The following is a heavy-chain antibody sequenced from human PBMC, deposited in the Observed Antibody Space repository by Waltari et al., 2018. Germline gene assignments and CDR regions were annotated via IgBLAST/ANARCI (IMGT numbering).Heavy chain of an antibody. V-gene: IGHV3-43D*04. CDR3: AKDMQYGGDSDAFDI. D-gene: IGHD2-21*02. J-gene: IGHJ3*02. Sequence: EVQLVESGGVVVQPGGSLRLSCAASGFTFDDYAMHWVRQAPGKGLEWVALISWDGCSTYYADSVKGRFTISRDNSKNSLYLQMNSLRAEDTALYYCAKDMQYGGDSDAFDIWGQGTMVTVSS. CDR1: GFTFDDYA. CDR2: ISWDGCST.